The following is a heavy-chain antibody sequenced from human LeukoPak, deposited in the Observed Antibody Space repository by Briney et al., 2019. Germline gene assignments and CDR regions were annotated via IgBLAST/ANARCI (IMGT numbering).Heavy chain of an antibody. Sequence: PSETLSLTCTVSGGSISSYYWSWIRQPAGKGLEWIGYIYYSGSTNYNPSLKSRVTISVDTSKNQFSLKLSSVTAADTAVYYCARQEYSSSSLDYWGQGTLVTVSS. CDR1: GGSISSYY. CDR2: IYYSGST. CDR3: ARQEYSSSSLDY. V-gene: IGHV4-59*01. J-gene: IGHJ4*02. D-gene: IGHD6-6*01.